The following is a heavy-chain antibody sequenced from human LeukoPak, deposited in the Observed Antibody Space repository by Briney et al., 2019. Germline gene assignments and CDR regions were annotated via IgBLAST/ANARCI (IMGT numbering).Heavy chain of an antibody. D-gene: IGHD1-26*01. V-gene: IGHV4-30-4*08. CDR2: INHSGST. CDR3: ARVVGATLSH. CDR1: GGSISSGDYY. J-gene: IGHJ4*02. Sequence: SETLTLTCTVSGGSISSGDYYWSWIRQPPGKGLEWIGEINHSGSTNYNPSLKSRVTISVDTSRNQFSLKLSSVTAADTAVYYCARVVGATLSHWGQGTLVTVSS.